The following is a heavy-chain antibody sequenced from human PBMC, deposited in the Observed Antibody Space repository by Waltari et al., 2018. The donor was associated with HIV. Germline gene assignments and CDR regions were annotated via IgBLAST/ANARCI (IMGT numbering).Heavy chain of an antibody. CDR1: GYTFPTHW. Sequence: EVQLVQSGPEVKKPGESLKISCQVSGYTFPTHWLGWARQMPGKGLEWMGVIYPGDSDTRYSPSFQGQVTISADKSITTAYLQWTSLKASDTAMYYCARLKDIVVVVSLSAFDYWGQGTLVTVSS. CDR3: ARLKDIVVVVSLSAFDY. D-gene: IGHD2-15*01. CDR2: IYPGDSDT. V-gene: IGHV5-51*01. J-gene: IGHJ4*02.